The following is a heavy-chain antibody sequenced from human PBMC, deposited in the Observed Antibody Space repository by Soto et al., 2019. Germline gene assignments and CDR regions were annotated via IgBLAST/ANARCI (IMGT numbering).Heavy chain of an antibody. D-gene: IGHD5-18*01. Sequence: GGSLRLSFSASGFTFSDYAMGGIRQAPGKGLEWVSYISSSGNMRYYTDSVKGRFTISRDNAKNSLYLQMNSLRAEDTAVYYCASRGFSYSVDYWGQGTLVTVSS. CDR3: ASRGFSYSVDY. V-gene: IGHV3-11*01. J-gene: IGHJ4*02. CDR1: GFTFSDYA. CDR2: ISSSGNMR.